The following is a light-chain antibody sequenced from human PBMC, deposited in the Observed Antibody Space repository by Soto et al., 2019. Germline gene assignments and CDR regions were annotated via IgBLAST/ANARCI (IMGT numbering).Light chain of an antibody. V-gene: IGKV3-20*01. Sequence: EIMLTQSPGTLSLSPGERATLSCRASQSVSSSFLAWYQQKPGQAPRLLIYGASIRATGIPDRFSGSGSGTDFTLTISRLEPEDFAMDLCQHYDTSLWTFGQGTKVDIK. CDR3: QHYDTSLWT. CDR1: QSVSSSF. J-gene: IGKJ1*01. CDR2: GAS.